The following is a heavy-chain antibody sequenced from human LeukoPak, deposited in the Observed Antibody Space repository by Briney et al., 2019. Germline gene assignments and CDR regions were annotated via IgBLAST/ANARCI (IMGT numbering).Heavy chain of an antibody. CDR1: GGSISNFY. D-gene: IGHD3-10*01. V-gene: IGHV4-59*08. Sequence: PSVTLSLTCSVSGGSISNFYWSWIRQPPGKGLEWIAYIHYSGQTNQNPSLSGRVTISLDTSENQVSLRLSSVMAADTAVYYCARHTASRVGGDLDFWGQGTLVTVSS. CDR2: IHYSGQT. CDR3: ARHTASRVGGDLDF. J-gene: IGHJ4*02.